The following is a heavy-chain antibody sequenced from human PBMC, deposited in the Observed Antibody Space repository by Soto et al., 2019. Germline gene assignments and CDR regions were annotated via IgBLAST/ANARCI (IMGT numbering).Heavy chain of an antibody. CDR1: GGSISSGGYY. Sequence: SETLSLTCTVSGGSISSGGYYWSWIRQHPGKGLEWIGYIYYSGSTYYNPSLKSRVTISVDTSKNQFSLKLSSVTAADTAVYYCARGSLKGSGSYYFDYWGQGTLVTVSS. V-gene: IGHV4-31*03. CDR2: IYYSGST. J-gene: IGHJ4*02. CDR3: ARGSLKGSGSYYFDY. D-gene: IGHD3-10*01.